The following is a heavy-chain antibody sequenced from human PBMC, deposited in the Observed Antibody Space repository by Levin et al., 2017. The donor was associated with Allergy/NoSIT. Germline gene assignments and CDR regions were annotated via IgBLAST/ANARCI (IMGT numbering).Heavy chain of an antibody. CDR3: ARGGYYGSGSYYREFDY. CDR1: GYTFTGYY. Sequence: ASVKVSCKASGYTFTGYYMHWVRQAPGQGLEWMGWINPNSGGTNYAQKFQGRVTMTRDTSISTAYMELSRLRSDDTAVYYCARGGYYGSGSYYREFDYWGQGTLVTVSS. V-gene: IGHV1-2*02. D-gene: IGHD3-10*01. CDR2: INPNSGGT. J-gene: IGHJ4*02.